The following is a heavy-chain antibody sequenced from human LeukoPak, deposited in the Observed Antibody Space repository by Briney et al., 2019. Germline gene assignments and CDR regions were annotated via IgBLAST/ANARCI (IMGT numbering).Heavy chain of an antibody. CDR2: IIPIFGTA. CDR1: GGTFSSYA. J-gene: IGHJ6*02. V-gene: IGHV1-69*13. Sequence: SMKVSCKASGGTFSSYAISWVRQAPGQGLEWMGGIIPIFGTANYAQKFQGRVTITADESTSTAYMELSSLRSEDTAVYYCAGPRATGTTISAKFYYYGMDVWGQGTTVTVSS. D-gene: IGHD1-7*01. CDR3: AGPRATGTTISAKFYYYGMDV.